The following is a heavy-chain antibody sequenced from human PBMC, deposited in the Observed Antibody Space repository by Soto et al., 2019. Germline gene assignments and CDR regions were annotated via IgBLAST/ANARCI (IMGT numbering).Heavy chain of an antibody. CDR2: IYDSGNT. V-gene: IGHV4-31*03. J-gene: IGHJ6*02. CDR1: GGSISGGGYY. Sequence: QVQLQESGPGLVKPSQTLSLTCTVSGGSISGGGYYWSWIRQHPGQGLEWIGYIYDSGNTYYNPSLKSRVAISLDTSNNQVFENVSSVTAADTAVYYCARGGSAWLFGMDVWGQGTTVTVSS. D-gene: IGHD6-13*01. CDR3: ARGGSAWLFGMDV.